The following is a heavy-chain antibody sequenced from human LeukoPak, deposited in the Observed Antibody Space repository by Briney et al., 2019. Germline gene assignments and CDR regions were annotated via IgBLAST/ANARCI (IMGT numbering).Heavy chain of an antibody. CDR3: ARAFWGIGIDY. D-gene: IGHD3-16*01. CDR1: GGSISSYY. J-gene: IGHJ4*02. Sequence: PSETLSLTCTVSGGSISSYYWSWIRQPPGKGLEWIGYIHFSGSTSYDPSLKSRVTISVDTSKNQFSLKLRSVTAADTAVYYCARAFWGIGIDYWGQGTLVTVSS. CDR2: IHFSGST. V-gene: IGHV4-59*01.